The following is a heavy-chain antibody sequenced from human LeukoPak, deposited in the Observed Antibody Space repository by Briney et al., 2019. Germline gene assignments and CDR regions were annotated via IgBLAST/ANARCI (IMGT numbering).Heavy chain of an antibody. D-gene: IGHD3-22*01. V-gene: IGHV4-39*01. CDR3: ARRRYYYDSSGYYYLYFDY. CDR2: IYYSGST. J-gene: IGHJ4*02. Sequence: PSETLSLTCTVSGGSISSSSYYWGWIRQPPGKGLEWIGSIYYSGSTYHNPSLKSRVTISVDTSKNQFSLKLSSVTAADTAVYYCARRRYYYDSSGYYYLYFDYWGQGTLVTVSS. CDR1: GGSISSSSYY.